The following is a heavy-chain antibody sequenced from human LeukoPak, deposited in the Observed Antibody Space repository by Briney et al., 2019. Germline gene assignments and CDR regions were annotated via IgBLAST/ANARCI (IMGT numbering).Heavy chain of an antibody. CDR2: ISYDGSNK. CDR3: AKSGGLAAAGLGY. D-gene: IGHD6-13*01. V-gene: IGHV3-30*18. CDR1: GFTFSRYG. J-gene: IGHJ4*02. Sequence: QSGRSLRLSCAASGFTFSRYGMHWVRQASCKGLEWVAVISYDGSNKYYADSVKGRFTISRDNSKNTLYLQMNSLRTEDTAVYYCAKSGGLAAAGLGYWGQGTLVTVSS.